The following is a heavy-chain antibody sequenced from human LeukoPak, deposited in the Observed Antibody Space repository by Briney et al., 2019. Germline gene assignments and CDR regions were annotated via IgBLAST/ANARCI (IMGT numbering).Heavy chain of an antibody. J-gene: IGHJ3*02. CDR2: INAGNGNT. CDR1: AYTFTIYT. Sequence: GASVKVSCKASAYTFTIYTIHWVGQAPGQRLEWMGWINAGNGNTRYSQNFQGRVTITRDTSATTAYMELSSLRSEDTAVYYCARTTRSWYEDNDAFDIWGQGTTVTVSS. CDR3: ARTTRSWYEDNDAFDI. D-gene: IGHD6-13*01. V-gene: IGHV1-3*01.